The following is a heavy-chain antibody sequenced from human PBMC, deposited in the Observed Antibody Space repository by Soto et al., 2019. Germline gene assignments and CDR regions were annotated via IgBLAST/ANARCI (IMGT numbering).Heavy chain of an antibody. J-gene: IGHJ4*02. CDR3: ERSRDGYNYVGYLDY. Sequence: EVQLVESGGGLVQPGGSLRLSCAASGFTFSSYSMNWVRQAPGKGLEWVSYISSSSSTIYYADSVKGRFTISRDNAKHSLYLQISRVRDGDTAVYYCERSRDGYNYVGYLDYRGQGTLVTVSS. D-gene: IGHD5-12*01. V-gene: IGHV3-48*02. CDR1: GFTFSSYS. CDR2: ISSSSSTI.